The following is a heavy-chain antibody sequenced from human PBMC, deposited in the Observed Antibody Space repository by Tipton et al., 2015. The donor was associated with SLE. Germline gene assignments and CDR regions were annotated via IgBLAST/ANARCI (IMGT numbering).Heavy chain of an antibody. J-gene: IGHJ6*02. CDR2: ISTKNGDT. D-gene: IGHD1-1*01. V-gene: IGHV1-18*01. CDR1: GYTFTNFD. Sequence: QVQLVQSGAEVMKPGASVKVSCKASGYTFTNFDISWVRQAPGQGLEWMGWISTKNGDTKYAQRFQGRASMTTDTSTSTAYMEVRSLRSDDAAVYYCARDDRSPGRTGYYYGMDVWGQGTTVTVSS. CDR3: ARDDRSPGRTGYYYGMDV.